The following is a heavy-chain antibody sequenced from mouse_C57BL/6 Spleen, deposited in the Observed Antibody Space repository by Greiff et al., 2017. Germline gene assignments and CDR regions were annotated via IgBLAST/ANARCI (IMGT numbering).Heavy chain of an antibody. D-gene: IGHD1-1*01. CDR3: ARCLYGRGDLDY. Sequence: QVQLQQPGAELVKPGASVKLSCKASGYTFTSYWMQWVKQRPGQGLEWIGEIDPSDSYTNYNQKFKGKATLTVDTSSSTAYMQLSSLTSEDSAVYYCARCLYGRGDLDYGGQGTTLTVSS. CDR2: IDPSDSYT. CDR1: GYTFTSYW. J-gene: IGHJ2*01. V-gene: IGHV1-50*01.